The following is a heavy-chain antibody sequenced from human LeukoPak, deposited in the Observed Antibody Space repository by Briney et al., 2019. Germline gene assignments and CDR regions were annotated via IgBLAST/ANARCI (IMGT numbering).Heavy chain of an antibody. V-gene: IGHV4-39*07. CDR3: ARGYPNLLRYFDWLSQNWFDP. D-gene: IGHD3-9*01. CDR1: GGSIGSSSYY. J-gene: IGHJ5*02. Sequence: PSETLSLTCTVSGGSIGSSSYYWGWIRQPPGKGLEWIRSIYYSGSTYYNPSLKSRVTISVDTSKNQFSLKLSSVTAADTAVYYCARGYPNLLRYFDWLSQNWFDPWGQGTLVTVSS. CDR2: IYYSGST.